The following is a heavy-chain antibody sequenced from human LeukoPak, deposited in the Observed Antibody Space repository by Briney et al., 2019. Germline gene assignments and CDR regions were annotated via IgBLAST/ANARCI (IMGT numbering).Heavy chain of an antibody. Sequence: PSETLSLTCTVSGGSISSYYWSWIRQPPGKGLEWIGYIYYSGSTNYNPSLKSRVTISVDTSKNQFSLKLSSVTAADTAVYYCATLTIFGALDYWGQGTLVTVSS. D-gene: IGHD3-3*01. CDR1: GGSISSYY. V-gene: IGHV4-59*01. J-gene: IGHJ4*02. CDR2: IYYSGST. CDR3: ATLTIFGALDY.